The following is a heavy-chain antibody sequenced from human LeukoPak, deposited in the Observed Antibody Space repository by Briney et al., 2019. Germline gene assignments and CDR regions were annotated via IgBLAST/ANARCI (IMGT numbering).Heavy chain of an antibody. J-gene: IGHJ4*02. Sequence: PSETLSLTCAVYGGSFSGYYWSWIRQPPGKGLEWIGEINHSGSTNYNPSLKSRVTISVDTSKNQFSLKLSSVTAADTAVYYCARDRGFWSGPFGPHWGQGTLVTVSS. D-gene: IGHD3-3*01. CDR1: GGSFSGYY. CDR3: ARDRGFWSGPFGPH. CDR2: INHSGST. V-gene: IGHV4-34*01.